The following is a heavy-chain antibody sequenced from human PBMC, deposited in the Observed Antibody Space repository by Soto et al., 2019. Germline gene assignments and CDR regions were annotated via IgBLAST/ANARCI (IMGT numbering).Heavy chain of an antibody. CDR1: GYTFSNYG. Sequence: QVQLVQSGAEVKKPGASVKVSCKASGYTFSNYGISWVRQAPGQGPEWMGWISGYNGNTNYAQTLQGRVTMTTDTSTSTAYVELRSLRYDDTAVYYCARGGSSWSTEYYQHWGQGTLVIVSS. D-gene: IGHD6-13*01. CDR3: ARGGSSWSTEYYQH. CDR2: ISGYNGNT. J-gene: IGHJ1*01. V-gene: IGHV1-18*01.